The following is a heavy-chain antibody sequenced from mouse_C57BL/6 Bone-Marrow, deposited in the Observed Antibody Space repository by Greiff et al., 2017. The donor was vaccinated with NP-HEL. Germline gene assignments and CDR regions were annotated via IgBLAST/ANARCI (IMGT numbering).Heavy chain of an antibody. CDR3: ARSIYYDYADDPFYAMDY. V-gene: IGHV7-3*01. CDR2: LRNKANGYTT. Sequence: EVQGVESGGGLVQPGGSLSLSCAASGFTFTDYYMSWVRQPPGKALEWLSFLRNKANGYTTEYSASVKGRFTISRDNSQSILYLQMNALRAEDSATYYCARSIYYDYADDPFYAMDYWGQGTSVTVSS. J-gene: IGHJ4*01. CDR1: GFTFTDYY. D-gene: IGHD2-4*01.